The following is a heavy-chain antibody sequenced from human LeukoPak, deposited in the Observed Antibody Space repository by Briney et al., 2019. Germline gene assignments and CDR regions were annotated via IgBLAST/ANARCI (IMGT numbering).Heavy chain of an antibody. CDR2: ISGSGSST. Sequence: GGSLRLSCAASGFTFSSYAMSWVRQAPGKGLEWVSSISGSGSSTYYADSVKDRFTISRDNSKNTLYLQMNSLRAEDTAVYYCAKVYRAHGDYHAFDVWGQGTMVTVSS. CDR1: GFTFSSYA. V-gene: IGHV3-23*01. J-gene: IGHJ3*01. D-gene: IGHD4-17*01. CDR3: AKVYRAHGDYHAFDV.